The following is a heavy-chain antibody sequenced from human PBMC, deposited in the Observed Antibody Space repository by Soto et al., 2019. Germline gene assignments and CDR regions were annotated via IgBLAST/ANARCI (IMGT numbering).Heavy chain of an antibody. V-gene: IGHV3-30*18. D-gene: IGHD4-4*01. CDR3: AKDSGGYIGYDYRNFDMDV. J-gene: IGHJ6*01. Sequence: GGSLRLSCVVSGFTFSSFGLHWVRQVPGKGLEWVAVMSPDGSQKYHADSVQGRFIISRDNSRETLYLQMNSLRREDSGVYYCAKDSGGYIGYDYRNFDMDVWGQGTTVAVSS. CDR2: MSPDGSQK. CDR1: GFTFSSFG.